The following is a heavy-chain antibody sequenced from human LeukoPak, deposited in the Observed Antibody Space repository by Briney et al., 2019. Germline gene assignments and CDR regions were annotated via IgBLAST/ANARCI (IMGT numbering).Heavy chain of an antibody. CDR1: GGSISNSGYY. J-gene: IGHJ4*02. D-gene: IGHD6-19*01. V-gene: IGHV4-39*01. Sequence: PSETLSLTCSVSGGSISNSGYYWGWIRQPPGKGLEWIGSIYYSGSTYHNPSLKSRVTISVDTSKNQFSLKLSSVTAADTAVYYCASRSSGYSSGWLVFDYWGQGTLVTVSS. CDR3: ASRSSGYSSGWLVFDY. CDR2: IYYSGST.